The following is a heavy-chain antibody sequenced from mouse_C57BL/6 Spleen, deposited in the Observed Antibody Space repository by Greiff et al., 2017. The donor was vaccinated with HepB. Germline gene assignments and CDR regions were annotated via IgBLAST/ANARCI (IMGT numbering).Heavy chain of an antibody. CDR3: ARDGTGTKAMDY. CDR2: ISDGGSYT. CDR1: GFTFSSYA. D-gene: IGHD4-1*01. V-gene: IGHV5-4*01. Sequence: DVQLVESGGGLVKPGGSLKLSCAASGFTFSSYAMSWVRQTPEKRLEWVATISDGGSYTYYPDNVKGRFTISRDNAKNNLYLQMSHLKSEDTAMYYCARDGTGTKAMDYWGQGTSVTVSS. J-gene: IGHJ4*01.